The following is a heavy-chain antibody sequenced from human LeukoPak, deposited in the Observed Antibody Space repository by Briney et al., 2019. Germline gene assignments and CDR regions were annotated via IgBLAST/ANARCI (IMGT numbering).Heavy chain of an antibody. J-gene: IGHJ4*02. CDR3: ARDGSGSYYYPRYFDY. D-gene: IGHD3-10*01. CDR2: RSYDGGNK. Sequence: RGSRLLSCAASGFTFSSHWIHWVRQAPGKGLEWVAVRSYDGGNKYYADSVKGRFTISRDNSKNTLYLQMNSLRADDTAVYYCARDGSGSYYYPRYFDYWGQGTLVTVSS. CDR1: GFTFSSHW. V-gene: IGHV3-30*03.